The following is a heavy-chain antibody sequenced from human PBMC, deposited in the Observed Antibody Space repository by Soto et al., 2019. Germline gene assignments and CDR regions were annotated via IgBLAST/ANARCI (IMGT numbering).Heavy chain of an antibody. J-gene: IGHJ4*02. Sequence: SETLSLTCTVSGGSISSSSYYWGWIRRPPGKGLEWIGSIYYSGSTYYNPSLKSRVTISVDTSKNQFSLKLSSVTAADTAVYYCARRLVYGGKNVDYWGQGTLVTVSS. V-gene: IGHV4-39*01. CDR3: ARRLVYGGKNVDY. CDR1: GGSISSSSYY. CDR2: IYYSGST. D-gene: IGHD4-17*01.